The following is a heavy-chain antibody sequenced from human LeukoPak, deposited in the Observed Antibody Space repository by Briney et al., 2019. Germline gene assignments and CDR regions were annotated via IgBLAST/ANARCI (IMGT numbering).Heavy chain of an antibody. CDR1: GGSFSGYY. CDR2: INHSGST. D-gene: IGHD3-10*01. V-gene: IGHV4-34*01. Sequence: TSETLSLTCAAYGGSFSGYYWSWIRQPPGKGLEWIGEINHSGSTNYNPSLKSRVTISVDTSKNQFSLKLSSVTAADTAVYYCARTRYYYNSRSYGAPYYFDYWGQGTLVTVSS. CDR3: ARTRYYYNSRSYGAPYYFDY. J-gene: IGHJ4*02.